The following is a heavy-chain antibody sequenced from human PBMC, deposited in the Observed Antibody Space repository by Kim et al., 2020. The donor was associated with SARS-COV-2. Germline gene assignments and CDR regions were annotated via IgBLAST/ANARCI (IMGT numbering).Heavy chain of an antibody. D-gene: IGHD3-22*01. V-gene: IGHV3-72*01. J-gene: IGHJ3*02. CDR2: TRNKANSYTT. CDR1: GFTFSDHY. CDR3: AREGMKEHYYDSSGYPDAFDI. Sequence: GGSLRLSCAASGFTFSDHYMDWVRQAPGKGLEWVGRTRNKANSYTTEYAASVKGRFTISRDDSKNSLYLQMNSLKTEDTAVYYCAREGMKEHYYDSSGYPDAFDIWGQGTMVTVSS.